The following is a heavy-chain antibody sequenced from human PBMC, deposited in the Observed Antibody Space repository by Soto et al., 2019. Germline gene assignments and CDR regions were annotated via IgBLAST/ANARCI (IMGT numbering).Heavy chain of an antibody. D-gene: IGHD2-8*01. V-gene: IGHV4-59*01. CDR2: IHYSGTT. Sequence: TLSLTCTVSGTSISSYYWSWIRQPPGKGLEWIANIHYSGTTNYNPSLASRVTLSVDTSKNQFSLKMTSVTAADRAMYFCARYNSYAIDYWGRGTLVTVSS. J-gene: IGHJ4*02. CDR3: ARYNSYAIDY. CDR1: GTSISSYY.